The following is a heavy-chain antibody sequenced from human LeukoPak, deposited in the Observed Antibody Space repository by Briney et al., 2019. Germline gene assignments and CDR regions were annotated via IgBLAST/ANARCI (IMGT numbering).Heavy chain of an antibody. D-gene: IGHD6-6*01. Sequence: PSQTLSLTCTVSGGSISSGSYYWSWIRQPAGKGLEWIGRIYTSGSTNYNPSLKSRVTISVDTSKNQFSLRLSSVTAADTAVYYCARGIAARQVYYMDVWGKGTTVTVSS. V-gene: IGHV4-61*02. J-gene: IGHJ6*03. CDR1: GGSISSGSYY. CDR3: ARGIAARQVYYMDV. CDR2: IYTSGST.